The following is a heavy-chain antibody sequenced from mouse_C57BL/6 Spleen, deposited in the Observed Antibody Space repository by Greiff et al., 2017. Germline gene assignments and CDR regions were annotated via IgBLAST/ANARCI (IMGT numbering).Heavy chain of an antibody. J-gene: IGHJ3*01. CDR1: GYTFTSYW. D-gene: IGHD2-1*01. CDR3: ARSGAFYSFAY. CDR2: LDPYSGGT. V-gene: IGHV1-72*01. Sequence: QVQLQQPGAELVKPGASVKLSCKASGYTFTSYWMPWVKQRPGRGLEWIGRLDPYSGGTKYNEKFKSKATLTVDKPSSTAYMQLSSLTSEDSAVYYCARSGAFYSFAYWGQGTLVTVSA.